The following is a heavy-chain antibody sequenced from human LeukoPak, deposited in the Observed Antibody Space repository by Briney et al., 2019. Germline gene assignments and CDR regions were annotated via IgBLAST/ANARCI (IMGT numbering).Heavy chain of an antibody. Sequence: ASVKVSCKASGGTFSSYAISWVRQAPGQGLEWMGGIIPIFGTANYAQKFQGRVTITADESTSTAYMELSSLRSEDTAVYYCAWSGNYYDSSGYYGDYWGQGTLVTVSS. V-gene: IGHV1-69*13. D-gene: IGHD3-22*01. CDR1: GGTFSSYA. CDR3: AWSGNYYDSSGYYGDY. CDR2: IIPIFGTA. J-gene: IGHJ4*02.